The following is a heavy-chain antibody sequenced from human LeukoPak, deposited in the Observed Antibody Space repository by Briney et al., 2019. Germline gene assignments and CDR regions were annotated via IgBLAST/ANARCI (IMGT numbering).Heavy chain of an antibody. D-gene: IGHD3-3*01. CDR3: VRYDSSRFDP. J-gene: IGHJ5*02. V-gene: IGHV3-30*03. CDR2: IAYDGSRK. CDR1: GFTFSGYG. Sequence: GGSLRLSCAASGFTFSGYGMHWVRQAPGKGLEWVTGIAYDGSRKHYADSVKGRFTISRDNSGYTVDLQMNSLRAEDTAVYYCVRYDSSRFDPWGQGTLVTVSS.